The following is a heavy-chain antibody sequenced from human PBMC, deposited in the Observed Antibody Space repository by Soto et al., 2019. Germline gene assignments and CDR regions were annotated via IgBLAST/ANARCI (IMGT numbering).Heavy chain of an antibody. V-gene: IGHV3-23*01. CDR2: IGESGTPT. Sequence: GGSLRLSCAASGSTFSSYAMKWVRQAPGKGLEWVSLIGESGTPTYYADSVKGRFTISRDNSGNTLLLEMYSLRAEDTAVYYCARYIPGVRYYGMDVWGQGTTVTSP. J-gene: IGHJ6*02. CDR3: ARYIPGVRYYGMDV. D-gene: IGHD2-2*01. CDR1: GSTFSSYA.